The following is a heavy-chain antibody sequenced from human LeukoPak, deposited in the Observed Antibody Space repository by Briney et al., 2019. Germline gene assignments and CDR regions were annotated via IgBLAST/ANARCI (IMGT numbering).Heavy chain of an antibody. CDR3: AKRASSTYSSRWYYYDC. V-gene: IGHV3-23*01. J-gene: IGHJ4*02. Sequence: GGSLRLSCAASGFTFSSYAMSWVRQAPGKGLEWVSAISGSGGSTYYADSVKGRFTISRDNSKNTLYLQMNSLRAEDTAVYYCAKRASSTYSSRWYYYDCGGKGTLGTGSS. D-gene: IGHD6-13*01. CDR2: ISGSGGST. CDR1: GFTFSSYA.